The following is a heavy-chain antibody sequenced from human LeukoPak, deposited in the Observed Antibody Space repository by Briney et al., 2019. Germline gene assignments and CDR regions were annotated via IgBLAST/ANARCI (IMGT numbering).Heavy chain of an antibody. Sequence: SVKVSCKVSGGTFSSYAISWVRQAPGQGLEWMGGIIPIFGTANYAQKFQGRVTITADESTSTAYMELSSLRSEDTAVYYCARDGPPDILTGYSIGNWFDPWGQGTLVTVSS. CDR3: ARDGPPDILTGYSIGNWFDP. J-gene: IGHJ5*02. V-gene: IGHV1-69*13. CDR1: GGTFSSYA. D-gene: IGHD3-9*01. CDR2: IIPIFGTA.